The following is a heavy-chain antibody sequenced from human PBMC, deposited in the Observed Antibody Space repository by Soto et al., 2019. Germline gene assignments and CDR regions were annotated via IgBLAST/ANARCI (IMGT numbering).Heavy chain of an antibody. D-gene: IGHD6-19*01. V-gene: IGHV4-39*07. J-gene: IGHJ4*02. CDR3: ARAEFNSVWFPFDS. CDR2: VYYGGRS. CDR1: SAPVSSTTYT. Sequence: SETLSLTCTVSSAPVSSTTYTWGWIRQPPGKGLEWVASVYYGGRSYYNPSLNRRITMSVDMSKNQFSLRLTSVTAADTALYFCARAEFNSVWFPFDSWGQGAPVTVSS.